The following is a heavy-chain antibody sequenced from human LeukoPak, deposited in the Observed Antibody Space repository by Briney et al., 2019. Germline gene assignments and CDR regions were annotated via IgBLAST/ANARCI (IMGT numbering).Heavy chain of an antibody. V-gene: IGHV4-34*01. CDR3: ATLGEYYDSSGYYYN. CDR2: INHSGST. D-gene: IGHD3-22*01. Sequence: PSETLSLTCAVYGGSFGGFYWSRIRQPPGKGLEWIGEINHSGSTYYNPSLKSRVTISEDTSKNQFSLKLTSVTAADTAVYYCATLGEYYDSSGYYYNWGQGTLVTVSS. J-gene: IGHJ4*02. CDR1: GGSFGGFY.